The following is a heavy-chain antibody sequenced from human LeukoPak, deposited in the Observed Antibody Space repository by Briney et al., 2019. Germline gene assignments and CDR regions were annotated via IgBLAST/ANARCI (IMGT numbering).Heavy chain of an antibody. J-gene: IGHJ3*02. D-gene: IGHD5-18*01. CDR2: MNPNSGNT. CDR3: ARVGYGPNTFDI. Sequence: GASVTVSFKASGYTFTSYDINWVRQATGQGLEWMGWMNPNSGNTGYAQKFQGRVTMTRNASISTAYMELSSLRSEDTAVYLCARVGYGPNTFDIWGQGTMVTVSS. CDR1: GYTFTSYD. V-gene: IGHV1-8*01.